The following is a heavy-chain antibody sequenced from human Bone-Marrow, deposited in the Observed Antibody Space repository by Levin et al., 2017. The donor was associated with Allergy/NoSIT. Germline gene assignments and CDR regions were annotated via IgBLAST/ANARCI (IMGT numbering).Heavy chain of an antibody. V-gene: IGHV3-30-3*01. J-gene: IGHJ4*02. Sequence: PGGSLRLSCAASGFTFSSYAMHWVRQAPGKGLEWVAVISYDGSNKYYADSVKGRFTISRDNSKNTLYLQMNSLRAEDTAVYYCARSSDSSFDYWGQGTLVTVSS. D-gene: IGHD2-21*02. CDR3: ARSSDSSFDY. CDR2: ISYDGSNK. CDR1: GFTFSSYA.